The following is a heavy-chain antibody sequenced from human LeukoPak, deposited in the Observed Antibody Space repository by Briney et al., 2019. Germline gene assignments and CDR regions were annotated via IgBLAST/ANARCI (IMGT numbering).Heavy chain of an antibody. CDR3: ARGAYGGNSQVDY. CDR1: AFTFSSYS. D-gene: IGHD4-17*01. Sequence: GRSLRLFCAASAFTFSSYSMNWVRQAPGKGLEWVSSISSSSSYIYYADSVKGRFTISRDNAKNSLYLQMNSLRAEDTAVYYCARGAYGGNSQVDYWGQGTLVTVSS. J-gene: IGHJ4*02. V-gene: IGHV3-21*01. CDR2: ISSSSSYI.